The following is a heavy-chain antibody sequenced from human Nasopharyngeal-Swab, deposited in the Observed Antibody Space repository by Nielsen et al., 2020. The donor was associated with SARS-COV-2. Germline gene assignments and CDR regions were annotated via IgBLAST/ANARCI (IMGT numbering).Heavy chain of an antibody. D-gene: IGHD2-2*01. Sequence: ASVKVSCKASGYTFTGYYMHWVRQAPGQGLEWMGWINPNSGGTNYAQKLQGRVTMTTDTSTSTAYMELRSLRSDDTAVYYCARARVYCSSSICHGYYDMDVWGQGTTVTVSS. CDR2: INPNSGGT. V-gene: IGHV1-2*02. CDR1: GYTFTGYY. CDR3: ARARVYCSSSICHGYYDMDV. J-gene: IGHJ6*02.